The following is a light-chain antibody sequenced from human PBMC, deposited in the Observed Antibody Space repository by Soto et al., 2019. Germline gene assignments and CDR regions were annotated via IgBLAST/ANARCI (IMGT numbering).Light chain of an antibody. CDR1: QSVKSSY. J-gene: IGKJ5*01. Sequence: DIVLAQSPGTLSLSPGEIATLPCRAIQSVKSSYLAWYQHKPGQAPRLLIYGTSSRATGIPDRFSGSGSGTDFTLTISRLEPEDFAVYYCQQYGSSITFGQGTRLEIK. CDR2: GTS. CDR3: QQYGSSIT. V-gene: IGKV3-20*01.